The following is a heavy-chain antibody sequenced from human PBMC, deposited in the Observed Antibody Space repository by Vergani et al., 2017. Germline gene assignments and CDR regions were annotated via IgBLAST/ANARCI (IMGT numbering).Heavy chain of an antibody. J-gene: IGHJ3*02. Sequence: VQLVESGGGVVQPGRSLRLSCAASGFTFSSYAMHWVRQAPGKGLEWVAVISYDGSNKYYADSVKGRFTISRDNSKNTLYLQMNSLGAEDTAVYYCARDLGYYGSGKTNAFDIWGQGTMVTVSS. CDR2: ISYDGSNK. CDR3: ARDLGYYGSGKTNAFDI. CDR1: GFTFSSYA. V-gene: IGHV3-30-3*01. D-gene: IGHD3-10*01.